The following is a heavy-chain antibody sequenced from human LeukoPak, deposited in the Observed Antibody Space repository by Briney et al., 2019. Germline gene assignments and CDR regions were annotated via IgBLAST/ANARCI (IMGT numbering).Heavy chain of an antibody. Sequence: PGGSLRLSCAASGFTFSSYSMNWVRQAPGKGLEWVSSISSSSSYIYYADSVKGRFTISRDNAKNSLYLQMNSLRAEDTAVYYCARDHNLQAYSSSWSRHYYYYYGMDVWGQGTTVTVSS. J-gene: IGHJ6*02. CDR2: ISSSSSYI. CDR3: ARDHNLQAYSSSWSRHYYYYYGMDV. D-gene: IGHD6-13*01. CDR1: GFTFSSYS. V-gene: IGHV3-21*01.